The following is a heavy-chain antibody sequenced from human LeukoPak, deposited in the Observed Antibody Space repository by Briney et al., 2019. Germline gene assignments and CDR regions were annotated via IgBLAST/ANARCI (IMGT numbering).Heavy chain of an antibody. V-gene: IGHV4-4*07. Sequence: SQTLSLITVVTTSSITSTNWSCLQHPDQHEQDQNRRNHTSGRTNYNPSLKSRVTMSVDTSKNQFSLKLSSVTAADTAVYYCARDSCSSTSCYKYNWFDPWGQGTPVTVSS. D-gene: IGHD2-2*02. CDR3: ARDSCSSTSCYKYNWFDP. J-gene: IGHJ5*02. CDR1: TSSITSTN. CDR2: NHTSGRT.